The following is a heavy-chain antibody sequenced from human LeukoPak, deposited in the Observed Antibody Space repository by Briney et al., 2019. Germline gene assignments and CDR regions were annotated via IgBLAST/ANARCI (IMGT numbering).Heavy chain of an antibody. Sequence: GGSLRLSCAASGFTFSSYWMSWVRQAPGEGLEWVANIKQDGSEKYYVDSVKGRFTISRDNAKNSLYLQMNSLRAEDTAVYYCARWEDYSPHEYYFDYWGQGTLVTVSS. V-gene: IGHV3-7*03. CDR2: IKQDGSEK. CDR1: GFTFSSYW. D-gene: IGHD1-26*01. CDR3: ARWEDYSPHEYYFDY. J-gene: IGHJ4*02.